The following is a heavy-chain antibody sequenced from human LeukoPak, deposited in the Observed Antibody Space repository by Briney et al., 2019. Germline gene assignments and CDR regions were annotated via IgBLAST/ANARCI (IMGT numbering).Heavy chain of an antibody. CDR2: ISSSSSYI. Sequence: GGSLRLSCAASGFTFSSYSMNWVRQAPGKGLEWVSYISSSSSYIYYADSVKGRFTISRDNAKNSLYLQMNSLRAEDTAVYYCARLQSDSSSWPFDYWGQGTLVTVSS. CDR3: ARLQSDSSSWPFDY. CDR1: GFTFSSYS. J-gene: IGHJ4*02. D-gene: IGHD6-13*01. V-gene: IGHV3-21*01.